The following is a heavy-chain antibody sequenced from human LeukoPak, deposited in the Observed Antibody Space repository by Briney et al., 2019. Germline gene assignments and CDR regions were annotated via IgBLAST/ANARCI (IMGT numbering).Heavy chain of an antibody. D-gene: IGHD3-22*01. CDR2: ISESGGTT. V-gene: IGHV3-23*01. Sequence: GGSLRLSCAASGFTFSTYVMSWVRQAPGKGLEWVSGISESGGTTYYADSVRGRFIIFRDNSKNTLYLQMNSLRAEDTAVYYCAKDYAMIEVVTLFDNWGQGTLVTVSS. CDR3: AKDYAMIEVVTLFDN. CDR1: GFTFSTYV. J-gene: IGHJ4*02.